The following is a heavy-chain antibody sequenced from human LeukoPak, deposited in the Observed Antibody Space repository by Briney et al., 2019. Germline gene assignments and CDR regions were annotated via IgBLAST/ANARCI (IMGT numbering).Heavy chain of an antibody. CDR1: GFSFVSYW. CDR2: IKQDESEE. D-gene: IGHD3-3*01. V-gene: IGHV3-7*01. CDR3: ARGPAYYDFWRGYDGGACDV. J-gene: IGHJ3*01. Sequence: GGSLRLSCAASGFSFVSYWMSWVRQAPGKGLEWVANIKQDESEEYYVDSVKGRFTISRDNAEKSLYLQMNSLRAEDTAVYYCARGPAYYDFWRGYDGGACDVWGQGTMVTVSS.